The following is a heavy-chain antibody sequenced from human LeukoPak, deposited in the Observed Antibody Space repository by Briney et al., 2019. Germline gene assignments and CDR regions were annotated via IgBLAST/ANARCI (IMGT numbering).Heavy chain of an antibody. D-gene: IGHD3-10*01. CDR3: APGPNSGSGTRIGYFDY. J-gene: IGHJ4*02. CDR2: IFHSGTT. V-gene: IGHV4-4*02. Sequence: SETLSLTCAVSGGSITTTNWWTWVRQPPGKGLEWIGDIFHSGTTNYNPSLKSRVTISLDKSKNRFSLRLTSVTAADTAVYYCAPGPNSGSGTRIGYFDYWGQGTQVTVSS. CDR1: GGSITTTNW.